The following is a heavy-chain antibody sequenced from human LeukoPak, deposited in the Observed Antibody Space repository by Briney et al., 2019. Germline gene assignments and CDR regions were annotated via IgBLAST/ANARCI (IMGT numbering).Heavy chain of an antibody. D-gene: IGHD6-13*01. J-gene: IGHJ6*02. V-gene: IGHV3-30*18. Sequence: PEGSLRLSCAASGFIFSSYGMHWVRQAPGKGLEWVAVISYDGSKKYYADSVKGRFTISRDNSKNMLYLQMNSLRAEDTAVYYCAKCRGIAAAHWYGMDVWGQGTTVTVSS. CDR3: AKCRGIAAAHWYGMDV. CDR2: ISYDGSKK. CDR1: GFIFSSYG.